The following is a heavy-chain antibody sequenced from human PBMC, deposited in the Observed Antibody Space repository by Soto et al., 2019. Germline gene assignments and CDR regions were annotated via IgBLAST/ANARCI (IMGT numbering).Heavy chain of an antibody. CDR3: ARGPGYSYGYN. D-gene: IGHD5-18*01. CDR1: GYTFTSYA. CDR2: INAGNGNT. Sequence: ASVKVSCKASGYTFTSYAMHWVRQAPGQRLEWMGWINAGNGNTKYSQKFQGRVTITRDTSASTAYMELSSLRPEDTAVYYCARGPGYSYGYNWGQGTLVTVSS. J-gene: IGHJ4*02. V-gene: IGHV1-3*01.